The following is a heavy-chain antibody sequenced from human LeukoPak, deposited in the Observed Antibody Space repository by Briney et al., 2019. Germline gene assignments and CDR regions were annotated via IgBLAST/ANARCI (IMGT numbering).Heavy chain of an antibody. Sequence: TGGSLRLSCAASRFTFSSYWMSWVRQAPGRGLEWVANIKQDGNEKYYVDSVKGRFTISRDNAKNSLYLQMNSLGAEDTAVYYCVRYGCSTPGCYRFQYYFDCWGQGTLVTVSS. J-gene: IGHJ4*02. CDR1: RFTFSSYW. D-gene: IGHD2-2*01. CDR3: VRYGCSTPGCYRFQYYFDC. V-gene: IGHV3-7*01. CDR2: IKQDGNEK.